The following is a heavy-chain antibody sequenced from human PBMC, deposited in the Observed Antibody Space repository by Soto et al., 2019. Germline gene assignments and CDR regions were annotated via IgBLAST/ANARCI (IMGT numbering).Heavy chain of an antibody. D-gene: IGHD3-22*01. Sequence: QVQLVQSGAEVKKPGSSVKVSCKASGGTFSSYAISWVRQAPGQGLEWMGGIIPIFGTANYAQKFQGRVTITEDDSTRTAYMELSSLRSEDTAVYYCAREDDSSGYYPSPYYYYGMDVWGQGTTVTVSS. J-gene: IGHJ6*02. V-gene: IGHV1-69*01. CDR2: IIPIFGTA. CDR3: AREDDSSGYYPSPYYYYGMDV. CDR1: GGTFSSYA.